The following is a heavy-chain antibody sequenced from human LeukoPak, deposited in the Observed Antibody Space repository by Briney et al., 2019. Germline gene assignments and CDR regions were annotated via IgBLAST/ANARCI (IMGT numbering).Heavy chain of an antibody. Sequence: SETLSLTCNVSGGSIRSGSDYWSWIRQPAGKGLEWIGRVDSGGSTNYNPSLKSRVTMSVDTSKNQFSLKLSSVTAADTAVYYCARGVRGDAFDIWGQGTMVTVSS. J-gene: IGHJ3*02. CDR2: VDSGGST. V-gene: IGHV4-61*02. CDR3: ARGVRGDAFDI. CDR1: GGSIRSGSDY. D-gene: IGHD3-10*01.